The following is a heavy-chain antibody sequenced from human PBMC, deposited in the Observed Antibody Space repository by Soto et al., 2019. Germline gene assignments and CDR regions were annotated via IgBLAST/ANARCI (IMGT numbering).Heavy chain of an antibody. Sequence: GASVKVSCKASGYTFTSYGISWVRQAPGQGLEWMGWISAYNGNTNYAQKLQGRVTMATDTSTSTAYMELRSLRSDDTAVYYCAREDSFIVATSFDYWGQGTLVTVSS. CDR2: ISAYNGNT. CDR1: GYTFTSYG. CDR3: AREDSFIVATSFDY. V-gene: IGHV1-18*01. J-gene: IGHJ4*02. D-gene: IGHD5-12*01.